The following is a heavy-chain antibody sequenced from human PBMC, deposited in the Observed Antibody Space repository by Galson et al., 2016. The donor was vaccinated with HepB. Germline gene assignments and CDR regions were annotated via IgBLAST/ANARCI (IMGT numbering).Heavy chain of an antibody. CDR3: ARGYARWMSWFDP. V-gene: IGHV3-53*01. CDR1: GFTVSSNY. Sequence: SLRLSCAASGFTVSSNYMSWVRQAPGKGLECVSVIHSGVSTYYADSVKGRFTISRDNSKNTVYLQMNSLRAEDTAVYYCARGYARWMSWFDPWGQGTLVTVSS. CDR2: IHSGVST. D-gene: IGHD4-23*01. J-gene: IGHJ5*02.